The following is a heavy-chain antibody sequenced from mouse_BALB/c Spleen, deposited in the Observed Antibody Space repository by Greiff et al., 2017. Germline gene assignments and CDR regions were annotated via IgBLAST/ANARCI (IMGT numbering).Heavy chain of an antibody. CDR2: IYPGSGST. D-gene: IGHD4-1*01. CDR1: GYTFTDYV. CDR3: ARGTGTGFAY. V-gene: IGHV1-77*01. J-gene: IGHJ3*01. Sequence: VKLVESGPELVKPGASVKMSCKASGYTFTDYVISWVKQRTGQGLEWIGEIYPGSGSTYYNEKFKGKATLTADKSSNTAYMQLSSLTSEDSAVYFCARGTGTGFAYWGQGTLVTVSA.